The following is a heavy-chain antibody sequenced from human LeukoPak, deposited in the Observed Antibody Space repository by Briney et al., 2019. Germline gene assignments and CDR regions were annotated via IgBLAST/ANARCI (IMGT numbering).Heavy chain of an antibody. Sequence: PGGSLRLSCAASGFTFSSYWMSWVRQAPGKGLEWVANIKQDGSEKYYVDSVKGRFTISRDNAKNSLYLQMNSLRAEDTAVYYCARAGRVAYGDYAAWGQGTLVTVSS. J-gene: IGHJ5*02. D-gene: IGHD4-17*01. CDR2: IKQDGSEK. V-gene: IGHV3-7*01. CDR1: GFTFSSYW. CDR3: ARAGRVAYGDYAA.